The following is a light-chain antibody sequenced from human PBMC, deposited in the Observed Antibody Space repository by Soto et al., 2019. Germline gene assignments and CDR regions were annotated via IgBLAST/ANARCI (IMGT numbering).Light chain of an antibody. V-gene: IGKV3D-15*01. Sequence: ELVVTQSPGTLSLSPGERATLSCRASQSLSSRNLAWYQQKPGQAPRPLIYAASSRATGIPARFSGSGSGTEFTLTISSLQSEDFAVYYCQQYNKWPRTFGQGTKVDIK. J-gene: IGKJ1*01. CDR1: QSLSSRN. CDR3: QQYNKWPRT. CDR2: AAS.